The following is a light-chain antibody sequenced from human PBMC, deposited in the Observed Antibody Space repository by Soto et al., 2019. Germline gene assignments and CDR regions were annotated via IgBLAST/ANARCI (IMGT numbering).Light chain of an antibody. J-gene: IGKJ1*01. V-gene: IGKV1-39*01. CDR2: AAS. CDR1: QSISSY. CDR3: QQSYSTPPT. Sequence: DIPMTQSPSSLSASVGDRVTITCQASQSISSYLNWYQQKPGKAPKLLIYAASSLQSGVPSRFSGSGSGTDFTLTISSLQPEDFATYYCQQSYSTPPTFGQGTKVDIK.